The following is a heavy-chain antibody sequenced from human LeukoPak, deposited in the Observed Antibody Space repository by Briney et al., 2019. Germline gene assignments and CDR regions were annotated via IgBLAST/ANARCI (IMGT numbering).Heavy chain of an antibody. Sequence: SETLSLTCTVSGGSISSYYWSWIRQPPGKGLEWIGYIYYSGSTYYNPSLKSRVTISVDTSKNQFSLKLSSVTAADTAVYYCARRKALLFDYWGQGTLVTVSS. CDR2: IYYSGST. V-gene: IGHV4-59*06. J-gene: IGHJ4*02. D-gene: IGHD3-10*01. CDR1: GGSISSYY. CDR3: ARRKALLFDY.